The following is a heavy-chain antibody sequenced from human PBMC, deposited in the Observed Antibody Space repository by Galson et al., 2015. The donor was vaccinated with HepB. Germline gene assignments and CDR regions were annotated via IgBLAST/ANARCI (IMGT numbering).Heavy chain of an antibody. CDR2: ISSSSSYI. D-gene: IGHD3-22*01. Sequence: SLRLSCAASGFTFSSYSMNWVRQAPGKGLEWVSSISSSSSYIYYADSVKGRFTISRDNARNSLYLQMNSLRAEDTAVYYCAREYYYDSSGYYTALDYWGQGTLVTVSS. CDR1: GFTFSSYS. J-gene: IGHJ4*02. V-gene: IGHV3-21*01. CDR3: AREYYYDSSGYYTALDY.